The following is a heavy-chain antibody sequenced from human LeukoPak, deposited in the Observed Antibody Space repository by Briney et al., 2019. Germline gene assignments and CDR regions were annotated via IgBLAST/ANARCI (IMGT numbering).Heavy chain of an antibody. J-gene: IGHJ4*02. CDR3: ARSRRSSGWFVY. Sequence: ASVKVSCKASGYTFTSYAMNWVRQAPGQGLEWMGWINPNSGSTNYAQKFQGRVTMTRDTSISTAYMELSRLRSDDTAVYYCARSRRSSGWFVYWGQGTLVTVSS. CDR2: INPNSGST. V-gene: IGHV1-2*02. CDR1: GYTFTSYA. D-gene: IGHD6-19*01.